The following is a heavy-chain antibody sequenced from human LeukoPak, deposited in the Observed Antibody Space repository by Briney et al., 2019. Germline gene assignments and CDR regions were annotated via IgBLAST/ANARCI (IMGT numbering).Heavy chain of an antibody. CDR3: ARGHYDFWSGYYSGWFDP. J-gene: IGHJ5*02. V-gene: IGHV4-31*03. CDR2: IYYSGST. D-gene: IGHD3-3*01. Sequence: SETLSLTCTVSGDSISGYYWSWIRQHPGKGLEWIGYIYYSGSTYYNPSLKSRVTISVDTSKNQFSLKLSSVTAADTAVYYCARGHYDFWSGYYSGWFDPWGQGTLVTVSS. CDR1: GDSISGYY.